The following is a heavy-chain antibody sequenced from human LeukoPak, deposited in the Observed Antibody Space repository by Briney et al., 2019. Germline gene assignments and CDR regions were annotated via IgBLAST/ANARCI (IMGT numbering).Heavy chain of an antibody. Sequence: KPSETLSLTCAVYGGPFSGYYWSWIRQPPGKGLEWIGEINHSGSTNYNPSLKSRVTISVDTSKNQFSLKLSSVTAADTAVYYCARVVSGGRYYYGMDVWGQGTTVTVSS. J-gene: IGHJ6*02. CDR2: INHSGST. CDR1: GGPFSGYY. CDR3: ARVVSGGRYYYGMDV. V-gene: IGHV4-34*01. D-gene: IGHD3-10*01.